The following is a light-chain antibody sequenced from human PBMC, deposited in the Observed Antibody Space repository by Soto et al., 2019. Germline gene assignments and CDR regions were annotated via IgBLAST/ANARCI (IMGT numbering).Light chain of an antibody. V-gene: IGKV3D-15*01. CDR2: AAS. CDR1: QSVSSN. Sequence: EIVMTQSPATLSVSPGERATLSCRASQSVSSNLAWYQQKPGQAPRLLIYAASSRATGIPDRFSGGGSGKEFTLTISSLKSEDFAVYYCQQYNNWPPITFGQGTRLEIK. J-gene: IGKJ5*01. CDR3: QQYNNWPPIT.